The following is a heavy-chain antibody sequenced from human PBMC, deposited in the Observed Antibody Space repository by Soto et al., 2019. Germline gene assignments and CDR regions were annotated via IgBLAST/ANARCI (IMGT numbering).Heavy chain of an antibody. J-gene: IGHJ6*02. CDR2: INAGNGNT. D-gene: IGHD3-22*01. Sequence: SGKVSCQATGYTFTSYAMHWVRQAPVQRLEWMGWINAGNGNTKYSQKFQGRVTITRDTSASTAYMELSSLRSEDTAVYYCAREPLDYYDSSGYYYVRYYYYGMDVWRQGSTVTVS. CDR3: AREPLDYYDSSGYYYVRYYYYGMDV. V-gene: IGHV1-3*01. CDR1: GYTFTSYA.